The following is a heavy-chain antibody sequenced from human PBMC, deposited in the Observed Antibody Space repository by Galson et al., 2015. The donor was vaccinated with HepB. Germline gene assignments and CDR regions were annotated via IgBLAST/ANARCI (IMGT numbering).Heavy chain of an antibody. CDR3: AKWRWVLLLAYFDY. V-gene: IGHV3-23*01. D-gene: IGHD1-26*01. J-gene: IGHJ4*02. Sequence: SLRLSCAASGFTFSSYAMSWVRQAPGKGLDWVSAISGSGGSTYYADSVKGRFTISRDNSKNPLYLQMNSLRAEDTAVYYCAKWRWVLLLAYFDYGGQGTLVTVSS. CDR1: GFTFSSYA. CDR2: ISGSGGST.